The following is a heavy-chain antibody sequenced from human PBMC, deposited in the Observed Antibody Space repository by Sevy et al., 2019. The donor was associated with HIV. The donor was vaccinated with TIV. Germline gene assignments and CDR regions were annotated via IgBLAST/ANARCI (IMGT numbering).Heavy chain of an antibody. D-gene: IGHD6-13*01. CDR3: ARDLRRWYHNDAFDI. V-gene: IGHV3-30-3*01. J-gene: IGHJ3*02. Sequence: GGSLRLSCAASGFTFSSYAMHWVRQAPGKGLEWVAVISYDGSNKYYADSVKGRFTISRDNSKNTLYLQMNSLRADDTAVYYCARDLRRWYHNDAFDIWGQGTMVTVSS. CDR1: GFTFSSYA. CDR2: ISYDGSNK.